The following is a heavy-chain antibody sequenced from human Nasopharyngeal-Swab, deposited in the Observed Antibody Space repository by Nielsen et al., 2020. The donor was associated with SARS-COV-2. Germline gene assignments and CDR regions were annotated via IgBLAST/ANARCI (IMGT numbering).Heavy chain of an antibody. CDR1: GFTFNNYN. D-gene: IGHD3-16*01. V-gene: IGHV3-21*01. Sequence: GEALKISCAASGFTFNNYNFNWVRQAPGKGLEWVSSISSSSYIYYADSVKGRFTISRDNAKNSLYLQMNSLRAEDTAVYYCAKDWDITFGGVPASWGQGTLVTVSS. J-gene: IGHJ5*02. CDR3: AKDWDITFGGVPAS. CDR2: ISSSSYI.